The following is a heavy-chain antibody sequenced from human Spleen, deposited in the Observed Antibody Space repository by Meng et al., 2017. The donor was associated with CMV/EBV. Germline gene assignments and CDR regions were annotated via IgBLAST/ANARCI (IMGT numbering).Heavy chain of an antibody. J-gene: IGHJ4*02. CDR3: ARDALSSGGDY. D-gene: IGHD6-19*01. CDR2: ISSSGSSI. V-gene: IGHV3-21*01. CDR1: GFTFNSYH. Sequence: GGSLRLSCAASGFTFNSYHMNWIRRAQGKGLEWVSSISSSGSSIEYADSVKGRFTISRDNAKNSVYLVMNSLRAEDTAVYYCARDALSSGGDYWGQGALVTVSS.